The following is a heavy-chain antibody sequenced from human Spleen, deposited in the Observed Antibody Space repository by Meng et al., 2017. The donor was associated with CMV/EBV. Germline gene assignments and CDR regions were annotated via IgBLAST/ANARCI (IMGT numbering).Heavy chain of an antibody. CDR3: ARDRGFLTTNWFDP. J-gene: IGHJ5*02. CDR2: INPNSGAT. Sequence: ASVKVSCKASGYSFTGYYIHWVRQAPGHGLEWMGWINPNSGATNYAQKFQGRVTMTRDTSISTAYMELSRVRSDDTAVYYCARDRGFLTTNWFDPWGQGTLVTVSS. CDR1: GYSFTGYY. V-gene: IGHV1-2*02. D-gene: IGHD3-10*01.